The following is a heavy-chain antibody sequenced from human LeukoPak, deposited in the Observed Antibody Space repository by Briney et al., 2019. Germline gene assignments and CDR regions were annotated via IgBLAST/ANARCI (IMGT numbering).Heavy chain of an antibody. CDR3: ARPSSWAKFDY. D-gene: IGHD6-13*01. CDR2: IYYSGST. V-gene: IGHV4-39*01. CDR1: GGSIGSSSYY. Sequence: SETLSLTCTVSGGSIGSSSYYWGWIRQPPGKGLEWIGSIYYSGSTYYNPSLKSRVTISVDTSKNQFSLKLSSVTAADTAVYYCARPSSWAKFDYWGQGTLVTVSS. J-gene: IGHJ4*02.